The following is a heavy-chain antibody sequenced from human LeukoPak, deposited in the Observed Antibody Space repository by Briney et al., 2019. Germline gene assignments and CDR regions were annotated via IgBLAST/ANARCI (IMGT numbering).Heavy chain of an antibody. Sequence: PGGSLRLSCAASGFTFSDYYMSWIRQAPGKGLEWVSYISSSGSTIYYADSVKGRFTISRDNAKNSLYLQMNSLRAEDTAVYYCARDYKGSFLATTSTFYMDVWGKGTTVTVSS. CDR3: ARDYKGSFLATTSTFYMDV. V-gene: IGHV3-11*04. CDR2: ISSSGSTI. D-gene: IGHD5-12*01. CDR1: GFTFSDYY. J-gene: IGHJ6*03.